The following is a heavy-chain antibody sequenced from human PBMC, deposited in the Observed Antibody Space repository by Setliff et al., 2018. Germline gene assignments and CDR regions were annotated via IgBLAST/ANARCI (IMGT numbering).Heavy chain of an antibody. J-gene: IGHJ6*02. CDR1: GYTFTGYY. CDR2: INPNSGGT. D-gene: IGHD1-26*01. V-gene: IGHV1-2*04. Sequence: ASVKVSCKASGYTFTGYYMHWVRQAPGQGLGWMGWINPNSGGTNYAQKFQGWVTMTRDTSISTAYMELSRLRSDDTAVYYCARDLLYSGSYFGYYYGMDVGGQGTTVTVSS. CDR3: ARDLLYSGSYFGYYYGMDV.